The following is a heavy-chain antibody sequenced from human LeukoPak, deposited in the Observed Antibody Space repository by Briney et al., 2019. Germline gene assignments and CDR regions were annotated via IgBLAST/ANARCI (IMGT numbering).Heavy chain of an antibody. Sequence: SETLSLTCTVSGGSISSYYWSWIRQPPGKGLEWIGYIYYSGSTNYNPSLKSRVTISVDTSKNQFSLKLSSVTAADTAVYYCAKSEPTSWFDPWGQGTLVTVSS. J-gene: IGHJ5*02. D-gene: IGHD3-16*01. CDR2: IYYSGST. CDR1: GGSISSYY. CDR3: AKSEPTSWFDP. V-gene: IGHV4-59*08.